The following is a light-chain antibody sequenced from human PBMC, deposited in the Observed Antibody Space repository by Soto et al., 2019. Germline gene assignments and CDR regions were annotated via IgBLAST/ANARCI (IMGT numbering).Light chain of an antibody. CDR3: QSYDSSLSGSL. CDR2: EVS. CDR1: SSDVGGYNY. J-gene: IGLJ2*01. V-gene: IGLV2-14*01. Sequence: QSALTQPASVSGSPGQSITISCTGTSSDVGGYNYVSWYQQHPGKAPKLMIYEVSNRPSGVSNRFSGSKSGNTASLTISGLQAEDEADYYCQSYDSSLSGSLFGGGTKLTVL.